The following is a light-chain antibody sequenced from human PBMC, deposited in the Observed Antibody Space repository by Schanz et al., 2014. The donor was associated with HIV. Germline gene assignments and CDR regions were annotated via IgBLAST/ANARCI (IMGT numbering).Light chain of an antibody. CDR2: EVN. J-gene: IGLJ2*01. CDR1: SRDIVSYNF. V-gene: IGLV2-8*01. CDR3: SSFAGNNKLL. Sequence: QSVLTQPPSASGSPGQSVTISCTGTSRDIVSYNFVSWYQHHPAEPPKLIIYEVNKRPSGVPNRFSGSKSGNTASLTVSGLQADDEADYYCSSFAGNNKLLFGGGTKVTVL.